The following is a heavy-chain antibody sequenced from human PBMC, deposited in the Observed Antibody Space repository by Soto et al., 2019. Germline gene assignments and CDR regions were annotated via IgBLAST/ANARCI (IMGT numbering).Heavy chain of an antibody. V-gene: IGHV3-23*01. Sequence: EVQVLESGGDLVQPGGSLRLSCAASGFTFSSYDMSWVRQAPGQGLEWISTSSVSGSATHYADSVKGRFTVSRDNSKNTVYLQMSSLRAEDTALYYCAKDWKQYWVVGIDAFDIWGQGTMVTVSS. CDR2: SSVSGSAT. D-gene: IGHD2-15*01. CDR1: GFTFSSYD. J-gene: IGHJ3*02. CDR3: AKDWKQYWVVGIDAFDI.